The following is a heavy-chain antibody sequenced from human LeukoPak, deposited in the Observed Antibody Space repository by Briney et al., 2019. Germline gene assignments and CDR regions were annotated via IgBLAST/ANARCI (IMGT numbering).Heavy chain of an antibody. CDR1: GGSISSSSYY. V-gene: IGHV4-39*07. Sequence: SETLSLTCTVSGGSISSSSYYWGWIRQPPGKGLEWIGSIYYSGSTYYNPSLKSRVTISVDTSKNQFSLKLSSVTAADTAVYYCARLLPWFGESMYNWFDPWGQGTMVTVSS. J-gene: IGHJ5*01. D-gene: IGHD3-10*01. CDR3: ARLLPWFGESMYNWFDP. CDR2: IYYSGST.